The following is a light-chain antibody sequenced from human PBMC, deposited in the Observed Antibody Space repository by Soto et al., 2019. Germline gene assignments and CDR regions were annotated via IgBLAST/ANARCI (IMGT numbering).Light chain of an antibody. CDR3: QNYKSLSRRFGRA. CDR2: AAS. J-gene: IGKJ1*01. V-gene: IGKV1-27*01. CDR1: QGITSY. Sequence: DVQLTQSPSSLSASVGDRISITCRASQGITSYVAWYQQKPGRSPTILIYAASTLESGVPSRFSGSGSDTDFTLTISGLQPEDAGIYYCQNYKSLSRRFGRAFGQGTKVEIK.